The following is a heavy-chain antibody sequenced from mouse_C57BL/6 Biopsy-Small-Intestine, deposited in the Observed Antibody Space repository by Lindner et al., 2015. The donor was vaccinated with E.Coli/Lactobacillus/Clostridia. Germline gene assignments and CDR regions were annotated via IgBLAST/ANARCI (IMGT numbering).Heavy chain of an antibody. D-gene: IGHD1-1*01. V-gene: IGHV1-4*01. CDR3: VRGSLVTTVVAARYFDV. Sequence: VQLQESGAELARPGASVKTSCKASGYTFTTYSIHWLKQRPGQGLKWIGYINPSSGYTKYNEMFKDKATLTADKSSNTACMEMRSLTSEDSAVYYCVRGSLVTTVVAARYFDVWGIGTTVTVSS. CDR2: INPSSGYT. CDR1: GYTFTTYS. J-gene: IGHJ1*03.